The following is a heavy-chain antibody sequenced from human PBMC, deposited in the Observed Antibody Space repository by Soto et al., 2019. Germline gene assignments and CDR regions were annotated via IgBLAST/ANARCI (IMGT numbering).Heavy chain of an antibody. J-gene: IGHJ3*02. Sequence: SETLSLTCTVSGGSISSSSYYWGWIRQPPGKGLEWIGSIYYSGSTYDNPSLKSRVTISVDTSKNQFSLKLSSVTAADTAVYYCARALEDIVATVGAFDIWGQGTMVTVSS. CDR3: ARALEDIVATVGAFDI. V-gene: IGHV4-39*01. D-gene: IGHD5-12*01. CDR1: GGSISSSSYY. CDR2: IYYSGST.